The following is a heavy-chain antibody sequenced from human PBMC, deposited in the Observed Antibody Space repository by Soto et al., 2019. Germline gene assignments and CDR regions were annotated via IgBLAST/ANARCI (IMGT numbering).Heavy chain of an antibody. D-gene: IGHD6-19*01. CDR3: ARVGSSGWGPDY. CDR1: GGSISGHY. Sequence: SETLSLTCPVSGGSISGHYWIWIRQSPGKGLEWIGYIFYTGSTNYNPSLKSRVTLSADTSKNQFSLRLSSVNAADTAVNYCARVGSSGWGPDYWGQGTLVTVSS. CDR2: IFYTGST. J-gene: IGHJ4*02. V-gene: IGHV4-59*11.